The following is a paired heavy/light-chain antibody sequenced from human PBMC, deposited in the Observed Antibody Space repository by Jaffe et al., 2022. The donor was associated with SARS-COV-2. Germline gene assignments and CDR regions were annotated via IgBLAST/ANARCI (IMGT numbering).Light chain of an antibody. CDR3: QQYYTTPWT. Sequence: DIVMTQSPDSLAVSLGERATINCKSSQSILYSSNNKNYLVWYQQKPGQPPKVLIYWASTRESGVPDRFSGSGSGTDFSLAISSLQVEDVAVYYCQQYYTTPWTFGQGTRVEIK. J-gene: IGKJ1*01. CDR2: WAS. CDR1: QSILYSSNNKNY. V-gene: IGKV4-1*01.
Heavy chain of an antibody. CDR3: ARAGSGDSGMYSTLDY. Sequence: QVQLQESGPGLVKPSQTLSLTCTVSGGSITGGNYYWSWIRQPAGKGLEWIGRIYISGKTDYNPSLKSRVTISLDTSKNQFSLKLNSVTAADTAIYYCARAGSGDSGMYSTLDYWGQGTLVTVSS. D-gene: IGHD5-12*01. J-gene: IGHJ4*02. V-gene: IGHV4-61*02. CDR1: GGSITGGNYY. CDR2: IYISGKT.